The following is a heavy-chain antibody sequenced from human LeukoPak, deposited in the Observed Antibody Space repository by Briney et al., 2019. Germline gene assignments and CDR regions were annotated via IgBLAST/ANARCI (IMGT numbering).Heavy chain of an antibody. J-gene: IGHJ5*02. D-gene: IGHD2-15*01. Sequence: SETLSLTCSVSGGSISSYYWSWIRQPPGKGLEWIGDIYYNGIPKYDPSQNSQVTISIHSSNNQFSLRLTSGPSADTAVYDCASVNAATNHPGGPGTLLTVSS. V-gene: IGHV4-59*01. CDR2: IYYNGIP. CDR3: ASVNAATNHP. CDR1: GGSISSYY.